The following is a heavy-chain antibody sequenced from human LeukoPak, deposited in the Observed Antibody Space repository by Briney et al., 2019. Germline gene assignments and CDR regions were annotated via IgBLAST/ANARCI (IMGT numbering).Heavy chain of an antibody. CDR1: GGSIRSSSYY. J-gene: IGHJ4*02. CDR3: ARDGKWELHIDY. V-gene: IGHV4-39*07. D-gene: IGHD1-26*01. CDR2: IYYSGST. Sequence: PSETLSLTCTVSGGSIRSSSYYWGWIRQPPGKGLEWIGSIYYSGSTYYNPSLKSRVTISVDASKNQFSLKLSSVTAADTAVYYCARDGKWELHIDYWGQGTLVTVSS.